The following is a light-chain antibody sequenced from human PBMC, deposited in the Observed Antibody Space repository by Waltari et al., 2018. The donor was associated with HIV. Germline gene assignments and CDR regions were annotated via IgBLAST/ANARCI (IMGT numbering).Light chain of an antibody. CDR2: DVN. V-gene: IGLV2-14*03. Sequence: QPARSQPASVSAPPGRSVAVSPPASPRNPGRYNNLSWYQQHPDRAPTPILCDVNNRPSGISDRFSGSKSGTTASLTISTVRTDDEADYYCASYTVNSTGVFGTGTKLSVL. J-gene: IGLJ1*01. CDR3: ASYTVNSTGV. CDR1: PRNPGRYNN.